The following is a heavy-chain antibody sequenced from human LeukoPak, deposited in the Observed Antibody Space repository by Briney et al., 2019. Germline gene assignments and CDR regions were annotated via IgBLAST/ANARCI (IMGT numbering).Heavy chain of an antibody. D-gene: IGHD3-22*01. V-gene: IGHV3-23*01. Sequence: GGSLRLSCAASGFTFSNYAMSWVRQAPGEGLEWVSSISGSGVSTYYADSVKGRFTISRDTSKNTLYLQMNSLRAEDTAVYYCAKTYYDTSGYYQTPYFNSWGQGTLVTVSS. CDR1: GFTFSNYA. J-gene: IGHJ4*02. CDR2: ISGSGVST. CDR3: AKTYYDTSGYYQTPYFNS.